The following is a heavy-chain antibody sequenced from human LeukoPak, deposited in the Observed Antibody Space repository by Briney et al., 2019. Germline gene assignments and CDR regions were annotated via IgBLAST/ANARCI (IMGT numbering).Heavy chain of an antibody. J-gene: IGHJ4*02. D-gene: IGHD6-13*01. CDR2: IRFDGSEK. CDR3: AKDRAATGVFDY. V-gene: IGHV3-30*02. Sequence: GGSLRLSCGASGFTFSSYGMHWVRQAPGKGLEWVAFIRFDGSEKYYADSVRGRFTISRDNSKTMLYLQMSSLRAEDTALYYCAKDRAATGVFDYWGQGTLVTVSS. CDR1: GFTFSSYG.